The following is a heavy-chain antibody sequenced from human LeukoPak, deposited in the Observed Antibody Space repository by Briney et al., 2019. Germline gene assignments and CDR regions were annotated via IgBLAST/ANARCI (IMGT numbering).Heavy chain of an antibody. Sequence: TGGSLRLSCAASGFTFSSHWMHWVRQAPGKGLVWVSRINGDGSNTTYADSVKGRLTISRDNARNSLFLQMNSLRAEDTAVYYCARDYYGSGSSYYWGQGTLVTVSS. J-gene: IGHJ4*02. CDR2: INGDGSNT. CDR1: GFTFSSHW. CDR3: ARDYYGSGSSYY. D-gene: IGHD3-10*01. V-gene: IGHV3-74*03.